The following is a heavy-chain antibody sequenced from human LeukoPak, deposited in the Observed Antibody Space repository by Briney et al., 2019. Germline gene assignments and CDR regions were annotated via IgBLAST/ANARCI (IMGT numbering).Heavy chain of an antibody. D-gene: IGHD3-3*01. Sequence: SETLSLTCAVYGGSFSGYYWSWIRQPPGKGLEWIGEINHSGSTNYNPSLKSRVTISVDTSKNQFSLKLSSVTAADTAVYYCARVPIRFYFDYWGQGTLVTVSS. J-gene: IGHJ4*02. CDR3: ARVPIRFYFDY. V-gene: IGHV4-34*01. CDR1: GGSFSGYY. CDR2: INHSGST.